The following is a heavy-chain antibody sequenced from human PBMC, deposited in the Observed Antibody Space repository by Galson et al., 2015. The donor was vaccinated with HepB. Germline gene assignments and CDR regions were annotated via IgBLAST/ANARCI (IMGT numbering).Heavy chain of an antibody. Sequence: SLRLSCAASGFTVSSNYMSWVRQAPGKGLEWVSVIYSGSSTYYADSVKGRFTISRDNSKNTLYLQMNSLRAEDTAVYYCARDLTGTTGWFDPWGQETLVTVSS. CDR1: GFTVSSNY. J-gene: IGHJ5*02. D-gene: IGHD1-7*01. V-gene: IGHV3-53*01. CDR3: ARDLTGTTGWFDP. CDR2: IYSGSST.